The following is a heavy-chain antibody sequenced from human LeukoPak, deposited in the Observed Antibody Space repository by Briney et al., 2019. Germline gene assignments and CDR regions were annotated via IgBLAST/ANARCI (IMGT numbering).Heavy chain of an antibody. J-gene: IGHJ4*02. Sequence: SETLSLTCTVSGGSISSGSYYWSWIRQPAGKGLEWIGRIYTSGSTNYNPSPKSRVTISVDTSKNQFSLKLSSVTAADTAVYYCARFVVAATPMHNFNYWGQGTLVTVS. V-gene: IGHV4-61*02. CDR3: ARFVVAATPMHNFNY. D-gene: IGHD2-15*01. CDR2: IYTSGST. CDR1: GGSISSGSYY.